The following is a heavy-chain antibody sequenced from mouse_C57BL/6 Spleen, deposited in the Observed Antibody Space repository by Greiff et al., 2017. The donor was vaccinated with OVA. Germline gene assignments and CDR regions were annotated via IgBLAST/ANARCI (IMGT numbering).Heavy chain of an antibody. CDR3: ARRRPHYYGSSYAMDY. CDR1: GFTFSDYG. J-gene: IGHJ4*01. V-gene: IGHV5-17*01. CDR2: ISSGSSTI. D-gene: IGHD1-1*01. Sequence: DVQLVESGGGLVKPGGSLKLSCAASGFTFSDYGMHWVRQAPEKGLEWVAYISSGSSTIYYAGTVKGRFTISRDNAKNTLFLQMTSLRSEDTAMYYCARRRPHYYGSSYAMDYWGQGTSVTVSS.